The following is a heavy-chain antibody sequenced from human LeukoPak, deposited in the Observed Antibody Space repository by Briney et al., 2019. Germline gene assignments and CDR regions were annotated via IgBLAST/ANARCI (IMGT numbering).Heavy chain of an antibody. J-gene: IGHJ3*02. D-gene: IGHD6-19*01. CDR2: MYYSGST. V-gene: IGHV4-59*08. Sequence: SEALSLNCTVSGGSINSDYWSWVRQPPGKGLEWIGYMYYSGSTNYNLSLKSRVTISVDTSKNQFSLKLSSVTAADTAVYYCARHGIIGSGWYIGGAFDIWGQGTMVTVSS. CDR3: ARHGIIGSGWYIGGAFDI. CDR1: GGSINSDY.